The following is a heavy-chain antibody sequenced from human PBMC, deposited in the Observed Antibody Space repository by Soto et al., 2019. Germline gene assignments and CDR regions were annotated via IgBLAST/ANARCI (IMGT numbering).Heavy chain of an antibody. CDR2: ISSRSYTI. Sequence: EVQLVESGGGLVQPGGSLRLSCAASGFSFSTYSMNWVRQAPGKGLEWVSYISSRSYTIYYVDSVKGRFTISRDNAKNTLYLQMNSLRDEDTAVYYCAREGRSSDNGMDVWGQGTTVTVSS. V-gene: IGHV3-48*02. D-gene: IGHD6-6*01. J-gene: IGHJ6*02. CDR3: AREGRSSDNGMDV. CDR1: GFSFSTYS.